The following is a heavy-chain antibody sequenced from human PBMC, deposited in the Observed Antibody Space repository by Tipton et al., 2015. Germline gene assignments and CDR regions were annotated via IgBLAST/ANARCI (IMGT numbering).Heavy chain of an antibody. J-gene: IGHJ1*01. D-gene: IGHD6-19*01. Sequence: GSLRLSCAASGFTFTSYAMTWVRQAPGKGLEWVSAISGDGGSTYYADSVKGRFTISRDNSRNTLYLQMNSLRVEDTAIYFCAKVTNSRGWPREFQHWGQGTLVTVSS. CDR3: AKVTNSRGWPREFQH. CDR1: GFTFTSYA. V-gene: IGHV3-23*01. CDR2: ISGDGGST.